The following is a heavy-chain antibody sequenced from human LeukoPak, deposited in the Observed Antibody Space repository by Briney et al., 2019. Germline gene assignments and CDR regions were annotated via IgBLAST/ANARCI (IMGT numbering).Heavy chain of an antibody. J-gene: IGHJ4*02. D-gene: IGHD1-26*01. Sequence: SETLSLTCTVSGGSISSGDDYWTRIPQPAAKVLGWIGRISSSGSTSYNASLKNRVTISRDTSKNQFSLKVTSVTAADTAVYYCARLLNGRYDLFDYWGQGSLVTVSS. V-gene: IGHV4-61*02. CDR2: ISSSGST. CDR1: GGSISSGDDY. CDR3: ARLLNGRYDLFDY.